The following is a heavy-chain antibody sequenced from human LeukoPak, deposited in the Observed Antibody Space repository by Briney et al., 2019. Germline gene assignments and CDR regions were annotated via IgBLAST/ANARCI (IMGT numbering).Heavy chain of an antibody. Sequence: GGSLRLSCAASGFTFSSYAMHWVRQAPGKGLEWVAVISYDGSNKYYADSVKGRFTISRDNSKNTPYLQMNSLRAEDTAVYYCARDLYYYDSSGYRLQYEYFQHWGQGTLVTVSS. J-gene: IGHJ1*01. CDR2: ISYDGSNK. V-gene: IGHV3-30-3*01. D-gene: IGHD3-22*01. CDR3: ARDLYYYDSSGYRLQYEYFQH. CDR1: GFTFSSYA.